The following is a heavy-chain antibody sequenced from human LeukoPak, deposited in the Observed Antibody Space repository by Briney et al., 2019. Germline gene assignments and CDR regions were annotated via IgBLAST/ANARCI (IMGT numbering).Heavy chain of an antibody. Sequence: PLETLSLTCTVSGGSISGYYWSWIRQPPGKGLEWIGYIYTSGSTNYNPSLKSRVTISVDTSKNQFSLKLSSVTAADTAVYYCARTGYDFWSGYPPYMDVWGKGTTVTVSS. CDR1: GGSISGYY. J-gene: IGHJ6*03. D-gene: IGHD3-3*01. CDR3: ARTGYDFWSGYPPYMDV. CDR2: IYTSGST. V-gene: IGHV4-4*09.